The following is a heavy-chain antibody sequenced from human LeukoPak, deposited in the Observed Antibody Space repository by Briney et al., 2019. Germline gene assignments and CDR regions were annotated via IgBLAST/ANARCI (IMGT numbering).Heavy chain of an antibody. Sequence: GESLKISCKGSGYSFTSYWIGWVRQMPGKGLEWMGIIYPGDSDTRYSPSFQGQVTISADKSISTAYLQWSSLKASGTAMYYCARLGVSFWGIAAAGTGDRPLDYWGQGTLVTVSS. CDR2: IYPGDSDT. D-gene: IGHD6-13*01. CDR3: ARLGVSFWGIAAAGTGDRPLDY. CDR1: GYSFTSYW. V-gene: IGHV5-51*01. J-gene: IGHJ4*02.